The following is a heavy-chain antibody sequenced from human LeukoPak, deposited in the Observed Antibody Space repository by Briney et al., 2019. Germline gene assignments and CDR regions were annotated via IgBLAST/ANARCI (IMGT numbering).Heavy chain of an antibody. J-gene: IGHJ5*02. Sequence: PSETLSLTCTVSGGSISSYYWSWIRQPAGKGLEWIRRIYTSGSTNYNPSLKSRVTMSVDTSKNQFSLKLSSVTAADTAVYYCARAPIPYDRSRTDYRFDPWGQGTLVTVAS. CDR3: ARAPIPYDRSRTDYRFDP. CDR2: IYTSGST. V-gene: IGHV4-4*07. D-gene: IGHD3-16*01. CDR1: GGSISSYY.